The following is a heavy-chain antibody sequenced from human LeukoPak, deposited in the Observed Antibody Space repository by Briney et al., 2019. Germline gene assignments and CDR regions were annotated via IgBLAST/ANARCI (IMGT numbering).Heavy chain of an antibody. CDR2: IYYSGSP. Sequence: SETLSLTCTVSGDSIRSYYWSWIRQPPGKGLEWIGYIYYSGSPNYNPSLKSRVTISVDTSKNQFSLKLSSVTAADTAVYYCARPIVVVAATPGYYFDYWGQGTLVTVSS. D-gene: IGHD2-15*01. V-gene: IGHV4-59*08. CDR3: ARPIVVVAATPGYYFDY. J-gene: IGHJ4*02. CDR1: GDSIRSYY.